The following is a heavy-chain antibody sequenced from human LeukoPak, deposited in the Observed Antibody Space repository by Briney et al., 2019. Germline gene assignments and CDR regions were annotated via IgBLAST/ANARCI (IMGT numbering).Heavy chain of an antibody. J-gene: IGHJ6*03. CDR2: SIPIFGTA. D-gene: IGHD4-11*01. Sequence: SSVKVSCKASGGTFSSYAISWVRQAPGQGLEWMGGSIPIFGTANYAQKFQGRVTMTADESTSTAYMELSSLRSEDTAVYYCARIARTVTTYHYYYYMDVWGKGTTVTVSS. CDR1: GGTFSSYA. V-gene: IGHV1-69*13. CDR3: ARIARTVTTYHYYYYMDV.